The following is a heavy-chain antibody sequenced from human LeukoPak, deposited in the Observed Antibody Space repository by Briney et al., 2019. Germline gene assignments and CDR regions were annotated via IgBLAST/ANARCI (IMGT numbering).Heavy chain of an antibody. Sequence: GGSLRLSCTTSGFTFTSYGMYWVRQAPGKGLEGVAVIWHDGSNKYYADSVRGRFTISRDNSKNTLYLQMNSLRAEDTAVYYCAKDPLRYSFDYWGQGTLVTVSS. J-gene: IGHJ4*02. CDR3: AKDPLRYSFDY. CDR1: GFTFTSYG. D-gene: IGHD5-18*01. V-gene: IGHV3-33*06. CDR2: IWHDGSNK.